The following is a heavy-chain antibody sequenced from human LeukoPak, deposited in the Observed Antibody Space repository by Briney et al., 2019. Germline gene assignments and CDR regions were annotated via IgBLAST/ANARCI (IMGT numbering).Heavy chain of an antibody. V-gene: IGHV3-30*02. J-gene: IGHJ4*02. CDR2: IRYDGSNK. Sequence: PGGSLRLSCAASGFTFSSYGMHWVRQAPGKGLEWVAFIRYDGSNKYYADSVKGRFTISRDNSKNTLYLQMNSLRAEDTAVYYCANIEDDYVLDLVDYWGQGTLVTVSS. CDR1: GFTFSSYG. CDR3: ANIEDDYVLDLVDY. D-gene: IGHD4-17*01.